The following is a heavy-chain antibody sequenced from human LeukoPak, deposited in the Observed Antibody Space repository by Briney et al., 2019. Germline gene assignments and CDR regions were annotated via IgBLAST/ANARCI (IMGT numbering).Heavy chain of an antibody. CDR3: ARSLRYDYVWGSYRNKWFDP. Sequence: SETLSLTCAVSDGSFSGYYWSWIRQPPGKGLEWVGEINHSGSTNYNPSLESRVTISVDTPKKQVSLKVRSVTAADTAVYYCARSLRYDYVWGSYRNKWFDPWGQGTLVTVSS. D-gene: IGHD3-16*02. CDR1: DGSFSGYY. CDR2: INHSGST. J-gene: IGHJ5*02. V-gene: IGHV4-34*01.